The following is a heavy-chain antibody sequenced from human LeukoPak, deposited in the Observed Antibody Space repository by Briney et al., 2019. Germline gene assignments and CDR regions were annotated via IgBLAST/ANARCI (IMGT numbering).Heavy chain of an antibody. CDR2: IRYDGSNK. Sequence: GGSLRLSCAASGFTFSNAWMSWVRQAPGKGLEWVAFIRYDGSNKYYADSVKGRFTISRANSKNTLYLQMNSLRAEDTAVYYCAKDRITIFGVVILYNDAFDIWGQGTMVTVSS. CDR3: AKDRITIFGVVILYNDAFDI. V-gene: IGHV3-30*02. CDR1: GFTFSNAW. J-gene: IGHJ3*02. D-gene: IGHD3-3*01.